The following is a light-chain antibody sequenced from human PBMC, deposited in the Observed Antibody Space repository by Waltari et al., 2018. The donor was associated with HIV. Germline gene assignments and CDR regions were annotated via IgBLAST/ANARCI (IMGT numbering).Light chain of an antibody. V-gene: IGKV3-20*01. CDR3: QQYGNSPPYT. J-gene: IGKJ2*01. CDR2: GAS. Sequence: EIVLTQSPGTLSLSPGERATLSCRASQSVSSGYLAWYQQKPGQAPRLLIYGASSRATGIPDMFSGSGSGTDFTLTISRLEPEDFAVYDCQQYGNSPPYTFGQGTKLEIK. CDR1: QSVSSGY.